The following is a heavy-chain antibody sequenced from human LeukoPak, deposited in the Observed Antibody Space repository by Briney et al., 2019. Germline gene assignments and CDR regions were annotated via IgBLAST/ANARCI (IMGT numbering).Heavy chain of an antibody. J-gene: IGHJ5*02. CDR3: ARYQRNFWSGYDNWFDP. Sequence: SETLSLTCTVSGGSISSSSYYWGWIRQPPGKGLEWIGSIYYSGSTYYNPSLKSRVTISVDTSKNQFSLKLSSVTAADTAVYYCARYQRNFWSGYDNWFDPWGQGTLVTVSS. D-gene: IGHD3-3*01. CDR2: IYYSGST. V-gene: IGHV4-39*01. CDR1: GGSISSSSYY.